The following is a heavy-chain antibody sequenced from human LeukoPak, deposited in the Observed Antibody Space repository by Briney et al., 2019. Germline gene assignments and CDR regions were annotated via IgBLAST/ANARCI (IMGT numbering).Heavy chain of an antibody. CDR1: GFTFGSYG. D-gene: IGHD4-17*01. CDR3: ARGSRYGDYPYYCDF. Sequence: PGGSLRLSCAASGFTFGSYGMHWVRRAPGKGLDWVAFVRYDGNNPYYSASVKGRFTISRDNSKNTVLLQMNNLRLEDAAVYYCARGSRYGDYPYYCDFWGQGTLATVSS. CDR2: VRYDGNNP. J-gene: IGHJ4*02. V-gene: IGHV3-30*02.